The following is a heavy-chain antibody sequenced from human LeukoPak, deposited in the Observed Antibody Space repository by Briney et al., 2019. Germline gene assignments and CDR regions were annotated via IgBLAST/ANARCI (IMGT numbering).Heavy chain of an antibody. D-gene: IGHD2-8*01. V-gene: IGHV6-1*01. J-gene: IGHJ6*02. CDR3: VRVNVSDRTHYYGLDV. CDR2: TYYRSRWNT. CDR1: GDSVSSTAAA. Sequence: SQTLSLTCAISGDSVSSTAAAWYWIRQSPSRGLGWLGRTYYRSRWNTDYALSVKSRITITADTSRNQFSLQLTSMTPEDAAVYYCVRVNVSDRTHYYGLDVWGQGTTVFVSS.